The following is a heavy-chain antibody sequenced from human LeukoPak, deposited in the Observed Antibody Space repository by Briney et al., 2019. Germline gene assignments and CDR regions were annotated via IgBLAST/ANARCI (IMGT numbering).Heavy chain of an antibody. D-gene: IGHD3-22*01. Sequence: SETLSLTCAVYGGSFSGYYWSWIRQHPGKGLEWIGYIYYSGSTYYNPSLKSRVTISVDTSKNQFSLKLSSVTAADTAVYYCARDLPYDSSGVDAFDIWGQGTMVTVSS. V-gene: IGHV4-31*11. CDR3: ARDLPYDSSGVDAFDI. J-gene: IGHJ3*02. CDR2: IYYSGST. CDR1: GGSFSGYY.